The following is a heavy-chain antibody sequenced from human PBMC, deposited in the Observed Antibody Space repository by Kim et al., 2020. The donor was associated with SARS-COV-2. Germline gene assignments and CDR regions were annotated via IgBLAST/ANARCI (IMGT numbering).Heavy chain of an antibody. V-gene: IGHV3-23*01. J-gene: IGHJ2*01. Sequence: GGSLRLSCAASGFTFSSYAMSWVRQAPGKGLEWVSAISGSGGSTYYADSVKGRFTISRDNSKNTLYLQMNSLRAEDTAVYYCAKDVVVVVPAAPWGDWYFDLWGRGTLVTVSS. D-gene: IGHD2-2*01. CDR3: AKDVVVVVPAAPWGDWYFDL. CDR1: GFTFSSYA. CDR2: ISGSGGST.